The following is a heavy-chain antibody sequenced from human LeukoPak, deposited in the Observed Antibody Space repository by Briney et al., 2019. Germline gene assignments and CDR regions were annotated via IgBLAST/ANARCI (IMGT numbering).Heavy chain of an antibody. Sequence: PSETLSLTCTVSGGSISSYYWSWIRQPAGKGLEWIGRIYTSGSTNYNPSLKSRVTMSADTSKNQFSLKLSSVTAADTAVYYCARDLSVVVPAAIFRYMDVWGKGTTVTVSS. CDR1: GGSISSYY. CDR3: ARDLSVVVPAAIFRYMDV. V-gene: IGHV4-4*07. CDR2: IYTSGST. J-gene: IGHJ6*03. D-gene: IGHD2-2*01.